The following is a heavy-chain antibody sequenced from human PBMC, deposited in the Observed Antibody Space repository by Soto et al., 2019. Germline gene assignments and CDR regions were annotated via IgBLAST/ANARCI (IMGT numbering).Heavy chain of an antibody. CDR1: GFTFSSYG. CDR2: IWYDGSNK. V-gene: IGHV3-33*01. J-gene: IGHJ4*02. D-gene: IGHD6-19*01. CDR3: ARDSNVGSGSQLTADY. Sequence: LRLSCAASGFTFSSYGMHWVRQAPGKGLEWVAVIWYDGSNKYYAESVKGRFTISRDNSKNTLYLQMNNLRAEDTAVYYCARDSNVGSGSQLTADYWGQGTLVTVYS.